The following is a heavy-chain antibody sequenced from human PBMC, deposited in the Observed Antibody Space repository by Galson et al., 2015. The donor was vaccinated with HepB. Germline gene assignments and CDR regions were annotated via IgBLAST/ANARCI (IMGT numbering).Heavy chain of an antibody. CDR1: GFTFSNYG. V-gene: IGHV3-30*18. CDR2: ISYDGSYR. CDR3: AKGGPGRKKMMIKRLLGFDP. J-gene: IGHJ5*01. Sequence: SLRLSCAASGFTFSNYGIHWVRQAPGKGLEWMAVISYDGSYRYYADSVKGRFSVSRDSSRSMLYLQMNSLRVEDTAVYYCAKGGPGRKKMMIKRLLGFDPWGQGTLVIVPS. D-gene: IGHD3-10*01.